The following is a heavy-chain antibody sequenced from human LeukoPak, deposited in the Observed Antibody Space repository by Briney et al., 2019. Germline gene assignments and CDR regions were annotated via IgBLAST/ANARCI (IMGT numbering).Heavy chain of an antibody. V-gene: IGHV1-24*01. CDR1: GYTLTELS. CDR3: ARDQEGFDY. CDR2: FDPEDGET. Sequence: ASVKVSCKVSGYTLTELSMHWVRQAPGKGLEWMGGFDPEDGETIYAQKFQGRVTVTRDTSTSTVHMELSGLRSEDTAVYYCARDQEGFDYWGQGTLVTASS. J-gene: IGHJ4*02.